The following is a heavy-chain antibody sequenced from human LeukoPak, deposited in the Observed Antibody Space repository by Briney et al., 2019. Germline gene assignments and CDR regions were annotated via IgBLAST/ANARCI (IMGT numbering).Heavy chain of an antibody. CDR1: GFSFSGYG. Sequence: GGSLRLSCAASGFSFSGYGMHWVRQAAGKGLEWLAFIHYDGTKAFYADSVKGRFTISRDNFGNTLFLQMNGLRPEDTAVYYCVSAPWLDGYNHYFFEYWGQGTLVTVSS. D-gene: IGHD5-24*01. V-gene: IGHV3-30*02. CDR2: IHYDGTKA. J-gene: IGHJ4*02. CDR3: VSAPWLDGYNHYFFEY.